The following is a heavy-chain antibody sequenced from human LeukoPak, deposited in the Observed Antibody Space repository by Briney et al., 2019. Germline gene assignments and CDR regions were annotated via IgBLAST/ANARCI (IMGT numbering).Heavy chain of an antibody. CDR2: INHSGST. J-gene: IGHJ4*02. CDR1: GGSFSGYY. CDR3: ARYYYGSGSYYYFDY. Sequence: PSETLSLTCAVYGGSFSGYYWSWIRQPPGKGLEWIGEINHSGSTYYNPSLKSRVTISVDTSKNQFSLKLSSVTAADTAVYYCARYYYGSGSYYYFDYWGQGTLVTVSS. D-gene: IGHD3-10*01. V-gene: IGHV4-34*01.